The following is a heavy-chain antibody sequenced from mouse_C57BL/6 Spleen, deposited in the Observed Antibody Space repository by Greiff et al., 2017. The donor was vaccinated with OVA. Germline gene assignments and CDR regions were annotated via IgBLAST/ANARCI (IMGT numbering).Heavy chain of an antibody. J-gene: IGHJ3*01. V-gene: IGHV1-39*01. CDR3: AKEDHYYGSPWFAY. CDR1: GYSFTVYN. Sequence: EVKLMESGPELVKPGASVKISCKASGYSFTVYNMNWVKQSNGKSLEWIGVINPNYGTTSYNQKFKGKATLTVDQSSSTAYMQLNSLTSEDSAVYYCAKEDHYYGSPWFAYWGQGTLVTVSA. D-gene: IGHD1-2*01. CDR2: INPNYGTT.